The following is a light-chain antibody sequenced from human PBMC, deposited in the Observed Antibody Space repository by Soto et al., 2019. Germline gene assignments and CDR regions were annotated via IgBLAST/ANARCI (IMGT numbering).Light chain of an antibody. CDR3: QQYDNWPLT. Sequence: EIVLTQSPATLSLSPGERATLSCRASQSVSSYLAWYQQKPGQAPRLLIYGTSTRATGIPARFSGSGSGTEFTLTIGSLQSEDFAVYYCQQYDNWPLTFGGGTKVDIK. CDR2: GTS. V-gene: IGKV3-15*01. CDR1: QSVSSY. J-gene: IGKJ4*01.